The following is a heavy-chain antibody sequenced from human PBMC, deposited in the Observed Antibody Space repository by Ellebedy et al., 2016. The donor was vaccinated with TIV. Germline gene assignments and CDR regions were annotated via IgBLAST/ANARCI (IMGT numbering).Heavy chain of an antibody. D-gene: IGHD3-10*01. CDR3: ARVTESYYGSGSYFLDY. V-gene: IGHV3-7*01. Sequence: GGSLRLXXAASGFTFSSYWMSWVRQAPGKGLEWVANIKQDGSEKYYVDSVKGRFTISRDNAKNSLYLQMNSLRAEDTAVYYCARVTESYYGSGSYFLDYWGQGALVTVSS. J-gene: IGHJ4*02. CDR1: GFTFSSYW. CDR2: IKQDGSEK.